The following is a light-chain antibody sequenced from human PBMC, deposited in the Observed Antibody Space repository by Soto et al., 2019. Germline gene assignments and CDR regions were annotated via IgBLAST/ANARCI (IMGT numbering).Light chain of an antibody. CDR1: QSVSNDY. V-gene: IGKV3-20*01. Sequence: EIVLTQSPGTLCLSPGERATLSCRASQSVSNDYLAWYQQKPGQAPRLLIYGASNRATGIPDRFSGSGSVTDFTLTISRLEPEDFAVYYCQQYGSSGTFGQGTKVDNK. CDR3: QQYGSSGT. J-gene: IGKJ1*01. CDR2: GAS.